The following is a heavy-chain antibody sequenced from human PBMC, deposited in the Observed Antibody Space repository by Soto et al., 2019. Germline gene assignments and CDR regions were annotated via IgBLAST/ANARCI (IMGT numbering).Heavy chain of an antibody. J-gene: IGHJ6*02. CDR3: AKTPYSSSYYVMDV. CDR1: GFTFSSYG. V-gene: IGHV3-30*18. CDR2: ISYDGSNK. D-gene: IGHD6-6*01. Sequence: QVQLVESGGGVVQPGRSLRLSCAASGFTFSSYGMHWVRQAPGKGLEWVAVISYDGSNKYYADSVKGRFTISRDNSKNTLYLQMNSLRAEDTAVYYCAKTPYSSSYYVMDVWGQGTTVTVSS.